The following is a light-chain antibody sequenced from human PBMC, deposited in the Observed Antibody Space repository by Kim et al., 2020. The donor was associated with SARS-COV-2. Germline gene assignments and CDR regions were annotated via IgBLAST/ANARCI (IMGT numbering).Light chain of an antibody. Sequence: ASVGDRVTITCRASQSISSYLNWYQQKPGKAPKLLIYAASSLQSGVPSRFSGSGSGTDFTLTISSLQPADFATYYCQQSYSTPYSFGQGTKLEI. CDR1: QSISSY. J-gene: IGKJ2*03. V-gene: IGKV1-39*01. CDR2: AAS. CDR3: QQSYSTPYS.